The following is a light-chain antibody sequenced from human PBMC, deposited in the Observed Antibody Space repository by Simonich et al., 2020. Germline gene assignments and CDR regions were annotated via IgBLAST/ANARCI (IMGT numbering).Light chain of an antibody. CDR1: VLAKKY. CDR2: KDS. J-gene: IGLJ3*02. V-gene: IGLV3-27*01. CDR3: YSAADNNLV. Sequence: SYELTQPSSVSVSPGQTARITCSGAVLAKKYARWYQQKPGQAPVLVIYKDSERPSGSPEPISVSSSGTTVTLTISWAQVEDEADYYCYSAADNNLVFGGGTKLTVL.